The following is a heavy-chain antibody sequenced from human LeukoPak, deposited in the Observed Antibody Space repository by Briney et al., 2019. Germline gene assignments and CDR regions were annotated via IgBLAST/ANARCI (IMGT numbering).Heavy chain of an antibody. CDR2: MYHDGYT. CDR1: GGSISNTDH. CDR3: ARSRGAVAGWSFDI. J-gene: IGHJ3*02. V-gene: IGHV4-4*02. Sequence: SETLSLTCAVSGGSISNTDHWNWVRQPPGTGLEWIGEMYHDGYTDYNPSLKSRVTMSVDKSKNHFSLKLTSVTAADTAVYYCARSRGAVAGWSFDIWGQGTVVTVSS. D-gene: IGHD6-19*01.